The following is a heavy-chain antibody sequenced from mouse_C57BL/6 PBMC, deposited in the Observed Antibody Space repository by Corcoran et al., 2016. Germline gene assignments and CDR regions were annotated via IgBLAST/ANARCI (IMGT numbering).Heavy chain of an antibody. CDR2: INTYSGVP. CDR1: GYTFTTYG. D-gene: IGHD3-1*01. CDR3: ARRALSYFDY. V-gene: IGHV9-3*01. J-gene: IGHJ2*01. Sequence: QIQLVQSGPELKKPGETVKISCKASGYTFTTYGMSWVKQAPGKGLKWMGWINTYSGVPTYADDFKGRFAFSLETSASTAYLQINNLKNEDTATYFCARRALSYFDYWGQGTTLTVSS.